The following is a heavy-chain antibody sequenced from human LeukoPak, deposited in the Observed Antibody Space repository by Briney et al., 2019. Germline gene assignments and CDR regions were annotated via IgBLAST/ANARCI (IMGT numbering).Heavy chain of an antibody. CDR3: ARDGDGYAYSFDY. CDR1: GGSITSGSYH. Sequence: SETLSLTCTVSGGSITSGSYHWGWIRQSPGKGLEWIGNTYYTGSAYYRPSLQSRVSISVDTSKKEFSLKLTSVTAADTAVYYCARDGDGYAYSFDYWGQGTLVTVSS. J-gene: IGHJ4*02. D-gene: IGHD5-24*01. CDR2: TYYTGSA. V-gene: IGHV4-39*02.